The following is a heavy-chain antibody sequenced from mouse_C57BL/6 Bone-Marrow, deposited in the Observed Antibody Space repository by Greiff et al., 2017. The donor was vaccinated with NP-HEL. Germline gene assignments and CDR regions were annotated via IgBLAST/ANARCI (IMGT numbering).Heavy chain of an antibody. J-gene: IGHJ1*03. CDR2: IWRGGST. V-gene: IGHV2-5*01. CDR3: AKADYGSSYRYFDV. Sequence: QVQLQQSGPGLVQPSQSLSITCTVSGFSLTSYGVHWVRQSPGKGLEWLGVIWRGGSTDYNAAFMSRLSITKDNSKSQVFFKMNSLQADDTAIYYCAKADYGSSYRYFDVWGTGTTVTVSS. D-gene: IGHD1-1*01. CDR1: GFSLTSYG.